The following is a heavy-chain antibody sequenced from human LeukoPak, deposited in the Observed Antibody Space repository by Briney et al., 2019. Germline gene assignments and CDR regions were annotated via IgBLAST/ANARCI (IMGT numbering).Heavy chain of an antibody. CDR3: ARGLNDAFDI. D-gene: IGHD6-19*01. Sequence: GSLRLSCAASGFTFSSYWMHWVRQAPGKGLEWVAVISYDGSNKYYADSVKGRFTIPRDNSKNTLYLQMNSLRAEDTAVYYCARGLNDAFDIWGQGTMVTVSS. CDR1: GFTFSSYW. V-gene: IGHV3-30-3*01. CDR2: ISYDGSNK. J-gene: IGHJ3*02.